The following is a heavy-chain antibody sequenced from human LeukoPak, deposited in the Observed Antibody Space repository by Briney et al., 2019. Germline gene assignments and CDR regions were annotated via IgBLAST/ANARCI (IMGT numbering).Heavy chain of an antibody. CDR2: INPSGDNT. CDR3: ARGRTNGFNTLDY. V-gene: IGHV1-46*01. Sequence: ASVKVSCKASGYTFTSYYMHWVRQAPGQGLEWMAIINPSGDNTNYAQKFHGRVTMTRDTPTSTVYMEVSSLRSDDTAVYYCARGRTNGFNTLDYWGPGTLVTVSS. J-gene: IGHJ4*02. D-gene: IGHD5-24*01. CDR1: GYTFTSYY.